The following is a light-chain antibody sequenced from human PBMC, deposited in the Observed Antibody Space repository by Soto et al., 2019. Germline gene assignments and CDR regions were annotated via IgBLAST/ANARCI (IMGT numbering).Light chain of an antibody. CDR2: ANN. CDR1: SSNIGSNT. Sequence: QSALTQPPSASGTPGQRVTISCSGSSSNIGSNTVNWYQQLPTTAPKLLIYANNQRPSGVPDRFSGSKSGTSASLAISGLQSEDEADYYCAAWDDSLNGPVFGTGTKLTVL. CDR3: AAWDDSLNGPV. J-gene: IGLJ1*01. V-gene: IGLV1-44*01.